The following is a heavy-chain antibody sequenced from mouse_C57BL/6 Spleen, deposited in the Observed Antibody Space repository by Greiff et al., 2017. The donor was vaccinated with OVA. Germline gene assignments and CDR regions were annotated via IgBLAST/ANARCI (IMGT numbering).Heavy chain of an antibody. CDR2: ISDGGSYT. CDR3: ARDPHYYSSSPYWYFDV. Sequence: DVQLVESGGGLVKPGGSLKLSCAASGFTFSSYAMSWVRQTPEKRLEWVATISDGGSYTYYPDNVKGRFTISRDNAKNNLYLQMSHLKSEDTAMYYCARDPHYYSSSPYWYFDVWGTGTTVTVSS. D-gene: IGHD1-1*01. V-gene: IGHV5-4*01. J-gene: IGHJ1*03. CDR1: GFTFSSYA.